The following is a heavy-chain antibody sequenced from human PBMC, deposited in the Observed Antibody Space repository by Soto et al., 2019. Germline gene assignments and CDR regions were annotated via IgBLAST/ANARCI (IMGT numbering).Heavy chain of an antibody. V-gene: IGHV3-30*18. D-gene: IGHD3-9*01. J-gene: IGHJ6*02. CDR3: AKDPGGGYDILTGPSPHYYGMDD. CDR1: GFTFSSYG. CDR2: ISYDGSNK. Sequence: QVQLVESGGGVVQPGRSLRLSCAASGFTFSSYGMHWVRQAPGKGLEWVAVISYDGSNKYYADSVKDQFTISRANSKNTLNQQMKRLRAEDTAAYYCAKDPGGGYDILTGPSPHYYGMDDWGQRTTVTVSS.